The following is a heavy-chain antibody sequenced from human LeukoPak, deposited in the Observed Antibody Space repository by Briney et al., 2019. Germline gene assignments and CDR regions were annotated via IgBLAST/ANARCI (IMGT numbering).Heavy chain of an antibody. J-gene: IGHJ4*02. CDR3: ARGPSGYHNT. D-gene: IGHD5-12*01. CDR2: ISSGGSST. V-gene: IGHV3-74*01. Sequence: GGSLRLSCAASGFTFSNYWMHWVRQAPGKGLVWVSRISSGGSSTAYADSVKGRFTISRDNSKNTLYLQMNSLRAEDTAVYYCARGPSGYHNTGGQGTLVTVSS. CDR1: GFTFSNYW.